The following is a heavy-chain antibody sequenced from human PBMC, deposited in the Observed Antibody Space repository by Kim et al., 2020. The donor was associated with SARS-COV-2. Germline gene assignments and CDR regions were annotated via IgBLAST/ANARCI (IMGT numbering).Heavy chain of an antibody. CDR1: GFTFSSYG. V-gene: IGHV3-30*18. CDR2: ISYDGSNK. D-gene: IGHD2-2*01. Sequence: GGSLRLSCAASGFTFSSYGMHWVRQAPGKGLEWVAVISYDGSNKYYADSVKGRFTISRDNSKNTLYLQMNSLRAEDTAVYYCAKDQLLYCSSTSCYTIFDFWGQGTLVTVSS. J-gene: IGHJ4*02. CDR3: AKDQLLYCSSTSCYTIFDF.